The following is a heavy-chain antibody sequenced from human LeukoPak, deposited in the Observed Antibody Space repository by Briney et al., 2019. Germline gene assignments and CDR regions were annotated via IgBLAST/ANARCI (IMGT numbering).Heavy chain of an antibody. Sequence: ASVKVSCKASGYTFTSYGISWVRQAPGQGLEWMGWISAYNGNTNYAQKLQGRVTMTTDTSTSTAYMGLRSLRSDDTAVYYCARERYSSSWSFITDWFDPWGQGTLVTVSS. CDR2: ISAYNGNT. J-gene: IGHJ5*02. CDR1: GYTFTSYG. V-gene: IGHV1-18*01. D-gene: IGHD6-13*01. CDR3: ARERYSSSWSFITDWFDP.